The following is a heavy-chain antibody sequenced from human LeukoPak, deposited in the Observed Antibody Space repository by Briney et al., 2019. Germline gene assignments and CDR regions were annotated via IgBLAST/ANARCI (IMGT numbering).Heavy chain of an antibody. CDR1: GGSFSGYY. J-gene: IGHJ5*02. Sequence: SETLSLTCAVYGGSFSGYYWSWIRQPPGKGLEWIGEINHSGGTNYNPSLKSRVTISVDTSKNQFSLKLSSVTAADTAVYYCAREPYVPSRRWFDPWGQGTLVTVSS. CDR3: AREPYVPSRRWFDP. CDR2: INHSGGT. V-gene: IGHV4-34*01. D-gene: IGHD3-10*02.